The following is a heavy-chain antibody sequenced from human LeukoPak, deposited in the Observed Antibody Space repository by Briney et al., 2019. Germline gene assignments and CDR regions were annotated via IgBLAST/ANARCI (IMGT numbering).Heavy chain of an antibody. CDR3: ARDAYCTNGVCWVFDP. J-gene: IGHJ5*02. D-gene: IGHD2-8*01. V-gene: IGHV3-74*01. Sequence: GGSLRLSRAASGFTFSSYWMHWVRQAPGKGLVWVSRINSDGSSTSYADSAKGRFTISRDNAKNTLYLQMNSLRAEDTAVYYCARDAYCTNGVCWVFDPWGQGTLVTVSS. CDR1: GFTFSSYW. CDR2: INSDGSST.